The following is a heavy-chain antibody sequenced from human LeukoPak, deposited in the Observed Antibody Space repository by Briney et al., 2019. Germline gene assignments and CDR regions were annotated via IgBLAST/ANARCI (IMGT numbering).Heavy chain of an antibody. J-gene: IGHJ4*02. CDR2: ISGSSSHT. CDR3: ATDSPVAGSKALDY. Sequence: GGSLRLSCGASGFTFSNYAMNWVRQAPGKGLEWVSSISGSSSHTYYADSLKGRFTISRDNARNSLYLQLNSLRAADTAVYYCATDSPVAGSKALDYWGQGTLVTVSS. D-gene: IGHD6-19*01. CDR1: GFTFSNYA. V-gene: IGHV3-21*01.